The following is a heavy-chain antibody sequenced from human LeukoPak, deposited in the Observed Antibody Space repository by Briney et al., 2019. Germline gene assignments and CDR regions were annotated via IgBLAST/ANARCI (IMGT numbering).Heavy chain of an antibody. CDR3: ARDRGGTYMYFQH. V-gene: IGHV3-20*04. D-gene: IGHD1-26*01. CDR2: IDWNGGRA. CDR1: GFTFDDYG. J-gene: IGHJ1*01. Sequence: PGGSLRLSCAASGFTFDDYGMSWVRQAPGKGLEWVSGIDWNGGRAGHADSVKGRFTISRDNAKNSLFLQMNSLRAEDTAFYYCARDRGGTYMYFQHWGQGTLVTVSS.